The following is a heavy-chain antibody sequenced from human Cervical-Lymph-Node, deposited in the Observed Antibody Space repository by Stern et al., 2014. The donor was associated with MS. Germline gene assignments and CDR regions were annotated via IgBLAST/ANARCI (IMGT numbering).Heavy chain of an antibody. CDR1: GDSITSGDYY. CDR2: IYYSGSP. J-gene: IGHJ6*02. CDR3: ARDNVVLVAAQTGVAYFYHGMDV. Sequence: QVQLQESGPGLVKPSQTLSLTCTVSGDSITSGDYYWSWIRQPPGKGLEWIGYIYYSGSPYYNPSLKSRVTISIDASKNQFSLQLSSVTAADTAVYYCARDNVVLVAAQTGVAYFYHGMDVWGQGTTVTVSS. V-gene: IGHV4-30-4*01. D-gene: IGHD2-15*01.